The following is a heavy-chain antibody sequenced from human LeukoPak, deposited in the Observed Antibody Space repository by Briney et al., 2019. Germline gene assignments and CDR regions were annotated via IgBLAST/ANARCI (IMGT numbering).Heavy chain of an antibody. D-gene: IGHD3-9*01. CDR2: FYYSGST. CDR1: GGSISSGGYY. V-gene: IGHV4-31*03. Sequence: SQTLFLTCTVSGGSISSGGYYWSWIRQHPGKGLEWLGYFYYSGSTYYNPSLKSRITISVDTSKNQFSLKLSSVTAADTAVYYCARADDILTGYSISYWGQGTLVTVSS. CDR3: ARADDILTGYSISY. J-gene: IGHJ4*02.